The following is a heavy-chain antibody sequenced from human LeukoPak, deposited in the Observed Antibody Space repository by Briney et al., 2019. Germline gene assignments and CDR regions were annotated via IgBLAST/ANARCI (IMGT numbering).Heavy chain of an antibody. J-gene: IGHJ4*02. CDR2: INHSGST. D-gene: IGHD3-10*01. Sequence: PSETLSLTCAVYGGSFSGYYWSWIRQPPGKGLEWIGEINHSGSTNYNPSLKSRVTISVDTSKNQFSLKLSSVTAADTAVYYCARGPKGRISPRVDYWGQGTLVTVSS. CDR3: ARGPKGRISPRVDY. CDR1: GGSFSGYY. V-gene: IGHV4-34*01.